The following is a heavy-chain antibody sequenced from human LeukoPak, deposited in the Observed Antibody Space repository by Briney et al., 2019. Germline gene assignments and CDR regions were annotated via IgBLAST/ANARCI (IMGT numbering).Heavy chain of an antibody. CDR2: VYYSGST. CDR1: GGSISSYY. D-gene: IGHD6-13*01. V-gene: IGHV4-59*01. CDR3: ARGEPRIARPGAPPFDL. Sequence: PSETLSLTRTVSGGSISSYYWQWIRQPPGNRLEWIGYVYYSGSTDYNPSLKSRVIISVDTSKNQFSLKLTSVTAADTAVYYCARGEPRIARPGAPPFDLWGRGTLVTVSS. J-gene: IGHJ2*01.